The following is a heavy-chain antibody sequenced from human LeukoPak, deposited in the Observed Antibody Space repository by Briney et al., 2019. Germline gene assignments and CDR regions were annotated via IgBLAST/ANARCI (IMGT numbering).Heavy chain of an antibody. CDR2: ISSSGSTI. V-gene: IGHV3-48*04. D-gene: IGHD6-13*01. CDR1: GFTFSSYS. CDR3: ARAIAAARFDP. Sequence: GGSLRLSCAASGFTFSSYSMNWVRQAPGKGLEWVSYISSSGSTIYYADSVKGRFTISRDNAKNSLYLQMNSLRAEDTAVYYCARAIAAARFDPWGQGTLVTVSS. J-gene: IGHJ5*02.